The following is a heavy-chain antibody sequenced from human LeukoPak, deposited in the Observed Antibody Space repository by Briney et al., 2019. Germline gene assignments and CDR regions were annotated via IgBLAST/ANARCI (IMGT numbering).Heavy chain of an antibody. V-gene: IGHV3-53*05. D-gene: IGHD1-14*01. CDR1: GFTVSSNF. CDR2: IYSGGNT. J-gene: IGHJ4*02. Sequence: GGSLRLSCAASGFTVSSNFMNWVRQAPGKGLEWVSVIYSGGNTYYADSVKGRFTISRDNGQKAVHLQIFSLRPEDTAVYYCSTSRPDRFIDSWGQGTLVTVST. CDR3: STSRPDRFIDS.